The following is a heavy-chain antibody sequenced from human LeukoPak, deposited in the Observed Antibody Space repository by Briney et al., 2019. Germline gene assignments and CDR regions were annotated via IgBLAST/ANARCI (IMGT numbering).Heavy chain of an antibody. CDR2: ISGDGDTT. CDR3: AKDFRGSSGWYNYYYYMDV. V-gene: IGHV3-43*02. D-gene: IGHD6-19*01. J-gene: IGHJ6*03. Sequence: PGGSLRLSCEASGLIFDDYAMHWARQAPGKGLEWVSLISGDGDTTYYADSVKGRFTISRDNSKNSLYLQMNSLRTEDTALYYCAKDFRGSSGWYNYYYYMDVWGKGTTVTVSS. CDR1: GLIFDDYA.